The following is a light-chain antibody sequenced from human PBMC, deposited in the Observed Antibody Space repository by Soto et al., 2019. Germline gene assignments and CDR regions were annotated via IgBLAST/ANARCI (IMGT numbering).Light chain of an antibody. V-gene: IGKV1-5*01. CDR2: DAS. J-gene: IGKJ2*01. Sequence: DIQMTQFPSILSASVGDRVTITCRASQNIRNWLAWYQQKPGKAPKLLIYDASTLERGVPSRFSGSGSGTEFTLTGSSLQADDFATYYCHQYDSSSGYTFGQGTKLEI. CDR1: QNIRNW. CDR3: HQYDSSSGYT.